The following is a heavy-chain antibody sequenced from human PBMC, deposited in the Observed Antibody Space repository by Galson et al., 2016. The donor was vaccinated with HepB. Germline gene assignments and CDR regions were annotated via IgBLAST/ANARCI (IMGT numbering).Heavy chain of an antibody. V-gene: IGHV1-8*02. Sequence: SVKVSCKASGYTFTSYDINWVRQVPGQGLVWMAWMNPSDGGSGSIRTFQGRVTLTSDSSTSTAYMELSSLTSGDSALYYCTRARGSGYGVGSDYWGQGTLVTV. CDR1: GYTFTSYD. D-gene: IGHD5-18*01. CDR2: MNPSDGGS. CDR3: TRARGSGYGVGSDY. J-gene: IGHJ4*02.